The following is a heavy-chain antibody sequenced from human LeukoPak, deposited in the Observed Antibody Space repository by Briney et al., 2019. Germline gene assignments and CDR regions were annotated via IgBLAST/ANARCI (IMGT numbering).Heavy chain of an antibody. CDR1: GYTFTSYG. V-gene: IGHV1-18*01. CDR3: ARDRVMGVVDRYYYYYMDV. Sequence: WASVKVSCKASGYTFTSYGIGWVRQAPGQGLEWMGWISAYNGNTNYAQKLQGRVTMTTDTSTSTAYMELRSLRSDDTAVYYCARDRVMGVVDRYYYYYMDVWGKGTTVTVSS. D-gene: IGHD2-15*01. J-gene: IGHJ6*03. CDR2: ISAYNGNT.